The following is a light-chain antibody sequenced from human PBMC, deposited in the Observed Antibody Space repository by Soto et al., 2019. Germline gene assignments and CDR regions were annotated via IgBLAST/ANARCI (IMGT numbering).Light chain of an antibody. Sequence: DIQMTQSPPSLSASVGARVTISCRASQTINNYLNWYQQKPGKAPEVLIYAASSLQSGVPSRFSGSGSGTEFTLTISSVQPEDFATYYCQQNYSPVFSFGPGTKVDL. CDR1: QTINNY. J-gene: IGKJ3*01. CDR3: QQNYSPVFS. V-gene: IGKV1-39*01. CDR2: AAS.